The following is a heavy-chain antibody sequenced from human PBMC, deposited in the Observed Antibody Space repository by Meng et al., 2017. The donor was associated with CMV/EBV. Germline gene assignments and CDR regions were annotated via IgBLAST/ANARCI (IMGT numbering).Heavy chain of an antibody. Sequence: GGSLRLSCAASGFTFSNAWMSWVRQAPGKGLEWVGRIKSKTDGGTTDHAAPVKGRFTISRDDSKNTLYLQMNSLKTEDTAVYYCTTGVGRFLEWLLFPYGMDVWGQGTTVTVSS. J-gene: IGHJ6*02. CDR1: GFTFSNAW. CDR2: IKSKTDGGTT. V-gene: IGHV3-15*01. D-gene: IGHD3-3*01. CDR3: TTGVGRFLEWLLFPYGMDV.